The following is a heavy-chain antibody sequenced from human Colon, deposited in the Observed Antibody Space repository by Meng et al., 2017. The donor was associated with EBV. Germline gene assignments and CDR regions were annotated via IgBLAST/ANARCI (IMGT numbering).Heavy chain of an antibody. D-gene: IGHD2-2*01. J-gene: IGHJ5*02. V-gene: IGHV2-5*02. Sequence: QLPLKASVPTLVKPTQTLTLTCTFSVFSLSTSEVGVGWIRQPPGKALEWLAVIYWDDDKRYSPSLKSRLTITKDTSKNQVVLTLTNMDPVDTATYYCALFTRSWFDPWGQGTLVTVSS. CDR1: VFSLSTSEVG. CDR2: IYWDDDK. CDR3: ALFTRSWFDP.